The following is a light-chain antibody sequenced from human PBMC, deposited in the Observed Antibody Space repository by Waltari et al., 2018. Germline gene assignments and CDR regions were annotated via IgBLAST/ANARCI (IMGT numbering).Light chain of an antibody. V-gene: IGLV2-14*03. Sequence: QSALTQPASVSGSPGQSIPISCTGTSSDVGGYHYVSWYQQHPGKAPKLMIFDVSNRPSGVSNRFSGSKSGNTASLTISGLQAEDEADYYCSSYTSSSTRVFGGGTKLTVL. J-gene: IGLJ2*01. CDR3: SSYTSSSTRV. CDR2: DVS. CDR1: SSDVGGYHY.